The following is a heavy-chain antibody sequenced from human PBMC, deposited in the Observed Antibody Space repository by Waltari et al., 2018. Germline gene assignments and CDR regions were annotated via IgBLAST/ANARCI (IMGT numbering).Heavy chain of an antibody. J-gene: IGHJ4*02. V-gene: IGHV3-53*02. CDR1: GFTVRSSY. CDR3: AKGTIFAGALDY. D-gene: IGHD3-3*02. CDR2: LSAGGDT. Sequence: EVHLVETGRGLIQPGASLRLSCAVPGFTVRSSYMSWVRQAPGKGLEWVSYLSAGGDTYFAGSLQGRVTISRDDSKNSLFLQMNSLSAADTAVYYCAKGTIFAGALDYWGQGALVTVSS.